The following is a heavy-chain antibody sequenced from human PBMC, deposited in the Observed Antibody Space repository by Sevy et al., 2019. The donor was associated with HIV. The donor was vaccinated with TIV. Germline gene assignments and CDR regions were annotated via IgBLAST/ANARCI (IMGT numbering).Heavy chain of an antibody. J-gene: IGHJ4*02. CDR2: IIPIFGTT. V-gene: IGHV1-69*13. Sequence: ASVKVSCKASGGTFSNYALSWVRQAPGQGLEWKGGIIPIFGTTNFAQTFQGRVTITADESRSTAYMELGSLKPADTAVYYCARTPLLSIPGTTDVYFDIWGQGTLVTVSS. CDR3: ARTPLLSIPGTTDVYFDI. D-gene: IGHD4-4*01. CDR1: GGTFSNYA.